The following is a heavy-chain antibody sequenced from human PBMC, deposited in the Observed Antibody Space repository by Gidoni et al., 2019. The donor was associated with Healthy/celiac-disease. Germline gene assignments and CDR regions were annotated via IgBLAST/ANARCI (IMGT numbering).Heavy chain of an antibody. CDR1: GFTFDDYA. D-gene: IGHD3-3*01. CDR3: AKGRSGYDSLIDY. V-gene: IGHV3-9*01. J-gene: IGHJ4*02. CDR2: ISWNSGSI. Sequence: EVQLVESGGGLVQPGRSLRLSCAASGFTFDDYAMHWVRQAPGKGLEWVSGISWNSGSIGYADSVKGRFTISRDNAKNSLYLQMNSLRAEDTALYYCAKGRSGYDSLIDYWGQGTLVTVSS.